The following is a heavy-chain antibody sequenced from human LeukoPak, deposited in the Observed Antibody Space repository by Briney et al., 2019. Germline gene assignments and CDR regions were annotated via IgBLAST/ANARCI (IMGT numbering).Heavy chain of an antibody. CDR1: GGTFSSYA. CDR3: ARGLSCCYFDY. D-gene: IGHD1-26*01. J-gene: IGHJ4*02. CDR2: IIPIFGTA. V-gene: IGHV1-69*06. Sequence: SVKVSCKASGGTFSSYAISWVRQAPEQGLEWMGGIIPIFGTANYAQKFQGRVTITADKSTSTAYMELSSLRSEDTAVYYCARGLSCCYFDYWGQGTLVTVSS.